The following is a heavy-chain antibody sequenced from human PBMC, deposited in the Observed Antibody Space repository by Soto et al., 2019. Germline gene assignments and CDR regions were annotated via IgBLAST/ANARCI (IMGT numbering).Heavy chain of an antibody. CDR1: GGSISSSNYY. Sequence: QLQLQESGPGLVKPSETLSLTCTVSGGSISSSNYYWGWIRQPPGKGLEWIGNIYYSGSTYYNPSLKSRATISVDTSKNQFSLKLGSVTAADTAVYYCASRGSGSYSDYWGQGTLVTVSS. CDR2: IYYSGST. CDR3: ASRGSGSYSDY. J-gene: IGHJ4*02. D-gene: IGHD1-26*01. V-gene: IGHV4-39*01.